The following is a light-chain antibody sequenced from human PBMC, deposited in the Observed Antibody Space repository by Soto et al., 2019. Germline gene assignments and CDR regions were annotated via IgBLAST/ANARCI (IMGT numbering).Light chain of an antibody. CDR2: EVS. CDR3: SSSAGNNGYV. J-gene: IGLJ1*01. CDR1: SSDVGGYNY. V-gene: IGLV2-8*01. Sequence: QSVLTQPPSASGSPGQSVTISCTGTSSDVGGYNYVSWYQQHPGKAPKLMIYEVSKRPSGVPDRFSGSKSGNTASLTVSGLQAEDEADYYCSSSAGNNGYVLGTGTRSPS.